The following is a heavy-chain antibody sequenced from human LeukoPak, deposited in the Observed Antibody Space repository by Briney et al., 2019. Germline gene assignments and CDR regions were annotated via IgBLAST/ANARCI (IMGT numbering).Heavy chain of an antibody. CDR1: GFTFSSYS. Sequence: GGSLRLSCAASGFTFSSYSMNWVRQAPGKGLEWVSSISSSSSYIYYADSVKGRFAISRDNSKNTVHLQMNSLRAEDTAVYYCAKDQDITIFGVVMIWGQGTLVTVSS. CDR2: ISSSSSYI. V-gene: IGHV3-21*04. J-gene: IGHJ4*02. CDR3: AKDQDITIFGVVMI. D-gene: IGHD3-3*01.